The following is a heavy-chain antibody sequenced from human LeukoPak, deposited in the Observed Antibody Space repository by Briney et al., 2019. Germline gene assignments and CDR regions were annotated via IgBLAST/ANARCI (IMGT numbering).Heavy chain of an antibody. J-gene: IGHJ4*02. CDR3: ARDRWYAFDY. CDR1: GYTFTING. D-gene: IGHD6-13*01. CDR2: ISANSGDT. V-gene: IGHV1-18*01. Sequence: ASVKVSCKASGYTFTINGISWVRQAPGRGLEWMGWISANSGDTIYAEKFHGRVTLTRDTSTGTAYMELNSLTYDDAAVYYCARDRWYAFDYWGQGTLVTVSS.